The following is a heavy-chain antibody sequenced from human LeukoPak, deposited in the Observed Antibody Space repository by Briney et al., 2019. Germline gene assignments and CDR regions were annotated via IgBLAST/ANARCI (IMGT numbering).Heavy chain of an antibody. Sequence: SETLSLTCTVSGGSISSRSYYWGWIRQPPGKGLEWIGNIYYSGSTHYNASLKSRVTISVDTSENQFSLKLKSVTAADTAVYYCARQVYNYGHLPYYFDYWGQGTLVTVSS. J-gene: IGHJ4*02. V-gene: IGHV4-39*01. CDR1: GGSISSRSYY. CDR2: IYYSGST. CDR3: ARQVYNYGHLPYYFDY. D-gene: IGHD5-18*01.